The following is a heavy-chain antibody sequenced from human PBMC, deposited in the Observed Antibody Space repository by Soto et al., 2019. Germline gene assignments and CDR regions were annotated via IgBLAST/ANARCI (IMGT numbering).Heavy chain of an antibody. J-gene: IGHJ4*02. V-gene: IGHV1-69*13. CDR2: IIPIFGTA. Sequence: PSVKVSCKASGGTFSSYAISWVRQAPGQGLEWMGGIIPIFGTANYAQKFQGRVTITADESTSTAYMELSSLRSEDTAVYYCARAPYYYDSSGYLNYWGQGTLVTVSS. CDR1: GGTFSSYA. D-gene: IGHD3-22*01. CDR3: ARAPYYYDSSGYLNY.